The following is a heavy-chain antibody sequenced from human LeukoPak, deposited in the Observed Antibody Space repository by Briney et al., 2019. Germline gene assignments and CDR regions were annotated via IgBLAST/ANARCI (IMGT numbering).Heavy chain of an antibody. CDR1: GFTFGDYA. CDR3: TRDHFGGSYSRYYYYGMDV. D-gene: IGHD1-26*01. V-gene: IGHV3-49*04. Sequence: GGSLRLSCTASGFTFGDYAMSWVRQAPGKGLEWVGFIRSKAYGGTTEYAASVKGRFTISRDDSKSIAYLQMNSLKTEDTAVYYCTRDHFGGSYSRYYYYGMDVWGQGTTVTVSS. CDR2: IRSKAYGGTT. J-gene: IGHJ6*02.